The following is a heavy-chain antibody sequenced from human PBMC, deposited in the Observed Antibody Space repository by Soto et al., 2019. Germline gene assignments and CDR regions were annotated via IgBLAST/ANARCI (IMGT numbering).Heavy chain of an antibody. CDR2: IIPIFGTA. Sequence: QVQLVQSGAEVKKPGSSVKVSCKASGGTFSSYAISWVRQAPGQGLEWMGGIIPIFGTANYAQKFQGSVTITADESTSTAYMELSSLRSEDTAVYYCASPYYYGSGSYYRPFDYWGQGTLVTVSS. CDR3: ASPYYYGSGSYYRPFDY. J-gene: IGHJ4*02. D-gene: IGHD3-10*01. CDR1: GGTFSSYA. V-gene: IGHV1-69*12.